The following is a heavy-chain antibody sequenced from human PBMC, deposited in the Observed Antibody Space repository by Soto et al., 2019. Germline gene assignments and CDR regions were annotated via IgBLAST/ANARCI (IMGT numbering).Heavy chain of an antibody. J-gene: IGHJ4*02. V-gene: IGHV2-5*01. CDR3: AHIRSGYYYDSSGYYLIYYFDY. Sequence: QITLKESGPTLVKPTQPLTLTCTFSGFSLSTSGVGVGWIRQPPGKALEWLALIYWNDDKRYSPSLKSRLTNTQDTSKNQVVLTMTNMDPVDTATYYCAHIRSGYYYDSSGYYLIYYFDYWGQGTLVTVSS. CDR2: IYWNDDK. CDR1: GFSLSTSGVG. D-gene: IGHD3-22*01.